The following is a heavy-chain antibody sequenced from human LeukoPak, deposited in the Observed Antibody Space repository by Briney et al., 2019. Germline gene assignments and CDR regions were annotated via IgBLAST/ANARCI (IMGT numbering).Heavy chain of an antibody. V-gene: IGHV4-59*08. CDR2: IYYSGST. J-gene: IGHJ5*02. Sequence: PSETLSLTRTVSGYSINNYYWSWIRQSPGKGLEWIGYIYYSGSTNYDPSLKSRVTMSVDTSKTQFSLKLTSVTAADTAVYYCARRDSRWFDPWGQGTLVTVSS. D-gene: IGHD3/OR15-3a*01. CDR3: ARRDSRWFDP. CDR1: GYSINNYY.